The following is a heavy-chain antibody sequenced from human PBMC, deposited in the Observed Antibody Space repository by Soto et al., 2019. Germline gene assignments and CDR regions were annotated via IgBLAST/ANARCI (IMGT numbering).Heavy chain of an antibody. CDR3: ARVVFRSGYQSAYYYGMDV. Sequence: QVQLVQSGAEVKKPGSSVKVSCKASGGTFSSYAISWVRQAPGQGLEWMGGIIHIFGTANYAQKFQGRVTITADKSTSTAYMELSSLRSEDTAVYYCARVVFRSGYQSAYYYGMDVWGQGTTVTVSS. D-gene: IGHD3-22*01. CDR1: GGTFSSYA. J-gene: IGHJ6*02. V-gene: IGHV1-69*06. CDR2: IIHIFGTA.